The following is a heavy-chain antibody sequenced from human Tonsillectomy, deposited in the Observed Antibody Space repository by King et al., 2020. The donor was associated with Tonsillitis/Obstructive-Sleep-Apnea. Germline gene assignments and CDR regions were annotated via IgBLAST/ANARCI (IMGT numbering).Heavy chain of an antibody. Sequence: QLVQSGAEVKKPRASVKVSCKASGYTFTNYAMHCVRQAPGHRLEWLGWINAGTGNTKYSQNFQGRVAITRDTSASTPYMERSSLRAEDTANYYCARDRNYFDFWGQGTLVTVSS. V-gene: IGHV1-3*01. CDR3: ARDRNYFDF. CDR1: GYTFTNYA. CDR2: INAGTGNT. J-gene: IGHJ4*02.